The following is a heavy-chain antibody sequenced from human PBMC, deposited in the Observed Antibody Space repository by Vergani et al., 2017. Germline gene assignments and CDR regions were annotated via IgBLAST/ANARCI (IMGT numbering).Heavy chain of an antibody. CDR2: MNPNSGNT. CDR1: GYTFTSYD. D-gene: IGHD6-6*01. CDR3: ARGRPSQFPSYSSSSGYFDY. Sequence: QVQLVQSGAEVKKPGASVKVSCKASGYTFTSYDINWVRQATGQGLEWMGWMNPNSGNTGYAQKFQGRVTMTRNTSISTAYMELSSLRSEDTAVYYCARGRPSQFPSYSSSSGYFDYWGQGTLVTVSS. V-gene: IGHV1-8*01. J-gene: IGHJ4*02.